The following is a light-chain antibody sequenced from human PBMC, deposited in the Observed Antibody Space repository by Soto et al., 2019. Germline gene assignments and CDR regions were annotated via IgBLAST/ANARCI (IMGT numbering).Light chain of an antibody. J-gene: IGKJ1*01. V-gene: IGKV1-27*01. Sequence: DIQMTQSPSSLSASVGDRVTITCRASQGISNYLAWYQQQPGKVPKLLIYVASTLQSGVPSPFSGSESGSDFTLIISGLQPEDVATYYCQKYNSAPWTFGQGTKVEI. CDR2: VAS. CDR3: QKYNSAPWT. CDR1: QGISNY.